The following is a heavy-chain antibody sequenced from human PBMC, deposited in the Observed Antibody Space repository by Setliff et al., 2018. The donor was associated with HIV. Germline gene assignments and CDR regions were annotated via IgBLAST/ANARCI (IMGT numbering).Heavy chain of an antibody. CDR1: GFTFSKYW. V-gene: IGHV3-7*03. D-gene: IGHD3-10*01. Sequence: GGSLRLSCVASGFTFSKYWMTWVRQAPGKGLEFVANTNEDGSEKYHADSVQGRFTISRDNAKDSLYLQINSLRAEDTAVYYCARDHGYFGSGTYYRTLYYYYMDVWGKGTTVTVSS. CDR2: TNEDGSEK. CDR3: ARDHGYFGSGTYYRTLYYYYMDV. J-gene: IGHJ6*03.